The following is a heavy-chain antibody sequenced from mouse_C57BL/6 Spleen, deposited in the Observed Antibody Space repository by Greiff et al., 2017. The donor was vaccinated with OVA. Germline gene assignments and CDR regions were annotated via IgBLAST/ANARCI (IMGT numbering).Heavy chain of an antibody. J-gene: IGHJ4*01. CDR1: GFTFSDFY. CDR3: ARARTGTMDY. D-gene: IGHD4-1*01. CDR2: SRNKANDYTT. Sequence: EVKLMESGGGLVQSGRSLRLSCATSGFTFSDFYMEWVRQAPGKGLEWIAASRNKANDYTTEYSASVKGRFIVSRDTSQSILYLQMNALRAEDTAIYYCARARTGTMDYWGQGTSVTVSS. V-gene: IGHV7-1*01.